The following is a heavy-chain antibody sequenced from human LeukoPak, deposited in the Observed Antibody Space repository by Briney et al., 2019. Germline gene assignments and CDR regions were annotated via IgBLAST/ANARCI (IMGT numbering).Heavy chain of an antibody. CDR3: ARHVVAVGFDY. D-gene: IGHD3-22*01. V-gene: IGHV3-23*01. CDR2: INGSGHST. J-gene: IGHJ4*02. Sequence: GGSLRLSCAASGFTFSSYEMNWVRQAPGKGLEWVSTINGSGHSTYYADSVKGRFTISRDNSKNTLYLQMNSLRAEDTAVYYCARHVVAVGFDYWGQGTLVTVSS. CDR1: GFTFSSYE.